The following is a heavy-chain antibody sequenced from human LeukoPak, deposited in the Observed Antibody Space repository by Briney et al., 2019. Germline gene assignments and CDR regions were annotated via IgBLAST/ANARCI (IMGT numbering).Heavy chain of an antibody. D-gene: IGHD3-10*01. V-gene: IGHV5-51*01. CDR1: GYSFTTYW. CDR2: IYPGDSDT. Sequence: GESLKISCKGSGYSFTTYWIGWGRQVPGKGLEGMGIIYPGDSDTRYSASLQGQVTISADKSNSTVYLQWSSLKASDTAMYYCARIYGSGSPGAFDIWGQGTMVTVSS. J-gene: IGHJ3*02. CDR3: ARIYGSGSPGAFDI.